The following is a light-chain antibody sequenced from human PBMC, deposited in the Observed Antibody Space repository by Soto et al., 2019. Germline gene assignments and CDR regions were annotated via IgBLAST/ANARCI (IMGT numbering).Light chain of an antibody. J-gene: IGKJ5*01. CDR3: QQFKNSPIT. CDR2: AAS. V-gene: IGKV1-9*01. Sequence: IQLTQSPSSLSASVGDRVTFTCRASEDISRYLVWYQQKPGAAPKLLIYAASALHSGVPSRFSGSGSGTDFTLTISSLHPEDFGVYFCQQFKNSPITFGQGTRLQIK. CDR1: EDISRY.